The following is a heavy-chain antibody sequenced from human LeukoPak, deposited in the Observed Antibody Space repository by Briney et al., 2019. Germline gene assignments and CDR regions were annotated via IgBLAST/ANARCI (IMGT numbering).Heavy chain of an antibody. J-gene: IGHJ5*02. Sequence: PGGSLRLSCAASGLTFSSYAMSWVRQAPGKGLEWVSAISGSGGSTYYADSVKGRFTISRDNSKNTLYLQMNSLRAEDTAVYYCAKALVVVVAAGFDPWGQGTLVTVSS. CDR2: ISGSGGST. V-gene: IGHV3-23*01. CDR3: AKALVVVVAAGFDP. CDR1: GLTFSSYA. D-gene: IGHD2-15*01.